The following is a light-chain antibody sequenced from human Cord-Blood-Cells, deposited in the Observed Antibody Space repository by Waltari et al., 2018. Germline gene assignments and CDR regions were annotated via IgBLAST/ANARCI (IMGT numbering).Light chain of an antibody. J-gene: IGKJ2*03. V-gene: IGKV3-20*01. Sequence: ELVLTQSPGTLSLSPGERATLFCRASQSVSSSYLAWYQQTPGQAPRLLIYGASSRATGIPDRFSGSGSGTDFTLTISRLEPEDFAVYYCQQYGSSLYSFGQGTKLEIK. CDR2: GAS. CDR1: QSVSSSY. CDR3: QQYGSSLYS.